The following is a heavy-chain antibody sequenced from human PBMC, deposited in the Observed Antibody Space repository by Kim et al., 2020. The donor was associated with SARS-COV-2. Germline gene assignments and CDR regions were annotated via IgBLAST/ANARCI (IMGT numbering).Heavy chain of an antibody. V-gene: IGHV3-21*01. D-gene: IGHD6-19*01. CDR3: ARVGSGWYEGDDAFDI. J-gene: IGHJ3*02. Sequence: SVKGRFTISRDNAKNSLYLQMNSLRAEDTAVYYCARVGSGWYEGDDAFDIWGQGTMVTVSS.